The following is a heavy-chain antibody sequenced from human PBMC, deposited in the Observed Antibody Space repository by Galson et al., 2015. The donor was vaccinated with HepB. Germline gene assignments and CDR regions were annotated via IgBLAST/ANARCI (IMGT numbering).Heavy chain of an antibody. Sequence: SVKVSCKASGYTFTSYYMHWVRQAPGQGLEWMGIINPSGGSTSYAQKFQGRVTMTRDTSTSTVYMELSSLRSEDTAVYYCARGRGGRYCGGDCYSDYWGQGTLVTVSS. CDR2: INPSGGST. V-gene: IGHV1-46*01. CDR1: GYTFTSYY. CDR3: ARGRGGRYCGGDCYSDY. J-gene: IGHJ4*02. D-gene: IGHD2-21*02.